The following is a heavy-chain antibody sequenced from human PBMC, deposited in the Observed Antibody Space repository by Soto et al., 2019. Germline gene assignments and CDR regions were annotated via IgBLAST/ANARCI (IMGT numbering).Heavy chain of an antibody. CDR2: ISGSGGST. D-gene: IGHD3-10*01. CDR1: GFTFSSYA. V-gene: IGHV3-23*01. CDR3: AKGDALLWFGESDYFDY. Sequence: EVQLLESGGGLVQPGGSLRLSCAASGFTFSSYAMSWVRQAPGKGLEWVSAISGSGGSTYYADSVKGRFTISRDNSKNTLYLQMNSLRAEYTAVYYCAKGDALLWFGESDYFDYWDQGTLVTVYS. J-gene: IGHJ4*02.